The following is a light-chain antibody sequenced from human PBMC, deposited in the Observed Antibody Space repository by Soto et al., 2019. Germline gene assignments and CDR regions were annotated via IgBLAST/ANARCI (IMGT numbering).Light chain of an antibody. CDR1: SSDVGGYNY. V-gene: IGLV2-8*01. Sequence: QSALTQPPSASGSPGQSVTISCTGTSSDVGGYNYVSWYQQHPGKAPKLMIYEVSKRPSGVPDRFSASKSGNTAFLTVSGLQAEDEADYYCSSYAGSKFVVFGGGTKLTVL. J-gene: IGLJ2*01. CDR3: SSYAGSKFVV. CDR2: EVS.